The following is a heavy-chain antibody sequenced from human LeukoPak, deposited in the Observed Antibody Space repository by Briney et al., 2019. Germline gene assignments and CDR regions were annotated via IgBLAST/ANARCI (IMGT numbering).Heavy chain of an antibody. Sequence: AQTLSLTCAVYGGSFSGYYWSWLRQPPGKGLECIGEINHNGSTNYNPSLKSRVTMSVDTSKNQFSLKLSSVTAADTAVYYCARGLRYYGSLRLGGDNWFDPWGQEPWSPSPQ. D-gene: IGHD3-10*01. J-gene: IGHJ5*02. CDR2: INHNGST. CDR3: ARGLRYYGSLRLGGDNWFDP. CDR1: GGSFSGYY. V-gene: IGHV4-34*01.